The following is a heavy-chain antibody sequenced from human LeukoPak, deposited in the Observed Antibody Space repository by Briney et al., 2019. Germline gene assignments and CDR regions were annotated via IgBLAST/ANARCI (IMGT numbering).Heavy chain of an antibody. Sequence: KPWETLSLLCAVYGGPFNGYYWRWIRQPPGKGLEWIGEINHSGSTNYNASLKRRVTKSLDTYKNQSPLTVSSMTAADTAVYYCARVFGGYYDSSGIYDAFDIWGQGTMVTVSS. CDR3: ARVFGGYYDSSGIYDAFDI. CDR1: GGPFNGYY. CDR2: INHSGST. J-gene: IGHJ3*02. V-gene: IGHV4-34*01. D-gene: IGHD3-22*01.